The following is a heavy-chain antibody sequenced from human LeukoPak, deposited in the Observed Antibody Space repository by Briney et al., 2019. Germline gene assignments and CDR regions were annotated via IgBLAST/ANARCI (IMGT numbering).Heavy chain of an antibody. Sequence: GSLRLSCAASGFTFSSYAMHWVRQAPGKGLEWVAVISYDGSNKYYADSVKGRFTISRDNSKNTLYPQLNSLRAEDTAVYYCARVRGYCSSTSCFNSDYWGQGTLVTVSS. CDR2: ISYDGSNK. V-gene: IGHV3-30-3*01. CDR3: ARVRGYCSSTSCFNSDY. CDR1: GFTFSSYA. J-gene: IGHJ4*02. D-gene: IGHD2-2*01.